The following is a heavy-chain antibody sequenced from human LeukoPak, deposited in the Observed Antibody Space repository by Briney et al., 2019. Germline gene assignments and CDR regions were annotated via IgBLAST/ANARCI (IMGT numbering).Heavy chain of an antibody. Sequence: PSETLSLTCTVSGGSISSHYWSWIRQPPGKGLEWIGYIYYSGSTNYNPSLKSRVTISVDTSKNQFSLKLSSVTAADTAVYYCARVGDDYSNYYFDYWGQGTLVTVSS. CDR2: IYYSGST. V-gene: IGHV4-59*11. J-gene: IGHJ4*02. CDR1: GGSISSHY. D-gene: IGHD4-11*01. CDR3: ARVGDDYSNYYFDY.